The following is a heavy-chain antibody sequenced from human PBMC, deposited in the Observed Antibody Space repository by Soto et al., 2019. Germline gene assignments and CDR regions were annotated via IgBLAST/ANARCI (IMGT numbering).Heavy chain of an antibody. D-gene: IGHD3-3*01. V-gene: IGHV4-59*08. J-gene: IGHJ4*02. CDR2: IYYSGST. CDR3: ARHAYHCDDYGRDYRTPPRRSDY. Sequence: PSETLSLTCTVSGGSISSYYWSWIRQPPGKGLEWIGYIYYSGSTNYNPSLKSRVTISVDTSKNQFSLKLSSVTAADTAVDYFARHAYHCDDYGRDYRTPPRRSDYWGQGTLVTVSS. CDR1: GGSISSYY.